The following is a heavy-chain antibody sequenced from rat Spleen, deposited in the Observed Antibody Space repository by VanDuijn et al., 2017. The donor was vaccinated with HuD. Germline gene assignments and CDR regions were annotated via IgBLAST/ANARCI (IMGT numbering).Heavy chain of an antibody. CDR2: VSYDGSDT. V-gene: IGHV5-7*01. CDR1: GFTFSDYY. J-gene: IGHJ1*01. CDR3: ARRGFLSNWYFDF. D-gene: IGHD4-4*01. Sequence: EVQLVESGGGLVQPGRSLKLSCAASGFTFSDYYMAWVRQAPTKGRGWVATVSYDGSDTYYRDSVKGRFTISRDNAKSTLYLQMDSLRSEDTATYYCARRGFLSNWYFDFWGPGTMVTVSS.